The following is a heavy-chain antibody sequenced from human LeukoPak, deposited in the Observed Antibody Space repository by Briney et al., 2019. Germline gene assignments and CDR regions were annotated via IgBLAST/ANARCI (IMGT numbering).Heavy chain of an antibody. V-gene: IGHV3-73*01. D-gene: IGHD3-22*01. CDR1: GFTFSGSA. Sequence: GGSLRLSCAASGFTFSGSAMHWVRRASGKGLEWVGRIRSKANSYATAYAASVKGRFTISRDDSKNTAYLQMNSLKTEDTAVYYCTRVKASPDYYDSSGYFFDYWGQGTLVTVSS. J-gene: IGHJ4*02. CDR3: TRVKASPDYYDSSGYFFDY. CDR2: IRSKANSYAT.